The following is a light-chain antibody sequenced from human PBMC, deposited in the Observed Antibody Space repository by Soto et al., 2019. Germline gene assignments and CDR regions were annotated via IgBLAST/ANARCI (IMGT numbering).Light chain of an antibody. V-gene: IGLV2-14*03. Sequence: QSALTQPASVSGSLGQSITISCTGSSSDVGGYNYVSWYQQHPGKAPKLMIYDVSTRPSGVSNRFSGSKSGNTASLTISGLQAEDEADYYCSSYTTSSTPYVFGTGTKVTV. J-gene: IGLJ1*01. CDR1: SSDVGGYNY. CDR2: DVS. CDR3: SSYTTSSTPYV.